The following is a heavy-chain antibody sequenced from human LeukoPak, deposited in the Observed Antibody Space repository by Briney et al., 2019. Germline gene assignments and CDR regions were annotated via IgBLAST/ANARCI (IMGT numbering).Heavy chain of an antibody. D-gene: IGHD1-26*01. V-gene: IGHV4-30-2*01. J-gene: IGHJ3*02. CDR3: ARGWAGSNKDGFDI. CDR1: GGSISSGTYS. CDR2: IYHSGST. Sequence: SETLSLTCAVSGGSISSGTYSWSWIRQPPGKGLEWIGYIYHSGSTYYNPSLKSRVNISVDRTKNQFSLKLSSVTAADTAVYYCARGWAGSNKDGFDIWGQGTMVTVSS.